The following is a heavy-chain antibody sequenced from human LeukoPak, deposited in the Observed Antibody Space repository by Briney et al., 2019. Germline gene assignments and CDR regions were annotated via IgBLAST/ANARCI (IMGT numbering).Heavy chain of an antibody. Sequence: GGSLRLSCAASGFTFSSSWMHWVRQAPGKGLVWVSRINGDGSSTNYADSVKGRFTISRDNAKNTLYLQMNSLRAEDTAVYYCARDSTDCTNGVCYNWFDYRGQGTLVTVSS. CDR1: GFTFSSSW. CDR3: ARDSTDCTNGVCYNWFDY. V-gene: IGHV3-74*01. D-gene: IGHD2-8*01. CDR2: INGDGSST. J-gene: IGHJ4*02.